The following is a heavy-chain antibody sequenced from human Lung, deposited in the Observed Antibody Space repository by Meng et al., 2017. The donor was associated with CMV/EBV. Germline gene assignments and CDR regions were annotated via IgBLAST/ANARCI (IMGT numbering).Heavy chain of an antibody. J-gene: IGHJ4*02. V-gene: IGHV4-59*01. D-gene: IGHD6-13*01. CDR3: ASWGYSSSWYYFDY. CDR1: GGSISSYY. CDR2: IYYSGST. Sequence: SXTXSLXCTVSGGSISSYYWSWIRQPPGKGLEWIGYIYYSGSTNYNPSLKSRVTISVDTSKNQFSLKLSSVTAADTAGYYCASWGYSSSWYYFDYWGQGPLVTVSS.